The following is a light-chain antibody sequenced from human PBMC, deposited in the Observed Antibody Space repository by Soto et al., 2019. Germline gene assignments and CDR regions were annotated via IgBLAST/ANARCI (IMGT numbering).Light chain of an antibody. J-gene: IGLJ3*02. CDR2: EGN. Sequence: QSALTQPASVSGSPGQSITISCTGTNSDLVSYDGVSWYQHHPGKAPKLIIYEGNKRPSGVSNRFSGPKSGNMASLTISGLQAEDEADYYCCSYAYTNNWVFGGGTKLTVL. CDR3: CSYAYTNNWV. CDR1: NSDLVSYDG. V-gene: IGLV2-23*01.